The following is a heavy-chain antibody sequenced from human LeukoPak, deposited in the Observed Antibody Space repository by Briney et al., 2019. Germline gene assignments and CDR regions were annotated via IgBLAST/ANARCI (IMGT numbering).Heavy chain of an antibody. CDR3: ARDLTGPYDH. J-gene: IGHJ4*02. CDR2: INVEGNYI. CDR1: GFTVSTYW. Sequence: PGKSLRLSCAACGFTVSTYWMHWVRQAPGKGLVWVARINVEGNYIDYAESVKGRFTISRDSAKNTLYLQMNSVRAEDTAVYSCARDLTGPYDHWGQGTLVTVSS. D-gene: IGHD3-22*01. V-gene: IGHV3-74*01.